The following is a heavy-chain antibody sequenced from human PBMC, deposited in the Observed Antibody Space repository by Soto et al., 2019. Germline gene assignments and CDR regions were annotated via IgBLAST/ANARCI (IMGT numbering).Heavy chain of an antibody. CDR2: IYYSGST. J-gene: IGHJ5*02. Sequence: SETLSLTCTVSGGSISSGGYYWSWIRQHPGKGLEWIGYIYYSGSTYYNPSLKSRVTISVDTSKNQFSLKLSSVTAADTAVYYCARDHANDWSGYSMKGGWFDPWGQGTLVTVSS. D-gene: IGHD3-3*01. CDR3: ARDHANDWSGYSMKGGWFDP. V-gene: IGHV4-31*03. CDR1: GGSISSGGYY.